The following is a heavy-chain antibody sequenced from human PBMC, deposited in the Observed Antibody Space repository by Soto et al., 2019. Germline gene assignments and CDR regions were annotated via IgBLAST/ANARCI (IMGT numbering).Heavy chain of an antibody. J-gene: IGHJ6*02. Sequence: QVQLVQSGAEVKKPGSSVKVACQASGGIFSSYAISWVRQAPGQGLEWMGGIIPMFGTTNYAQKFQGRITVTADKSTSTAYMELNSLRSEDTAVYYCARKKKSEKTTHYQLPEYYYYYYGMDVWGQGTTVTVSS. CDR1: GGIFSSYA. CDR3: ARKKKSEKTTHYQLPEYYYYYYGMDV. V-gene: IGHV1-69*06. CDR2: IIPMFGTT. D-gene: IGHD2-2*01.